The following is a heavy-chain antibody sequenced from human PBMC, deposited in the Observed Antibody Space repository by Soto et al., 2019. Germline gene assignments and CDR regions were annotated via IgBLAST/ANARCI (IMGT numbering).Heavy chain of an antibody. CDR3: ARGPYYDSSGYHVSTDY. Sequence: QVQLVQSGAEVKKPGASVKVSCKASGYTFTSYDINWVRQATGQGLEWMGWMNPNSGNTAYAQKFQGRVTMTRNTSISKAYMELNSLRSEDTAVYYCARGPYYDSSGYHVSTDYWCQGTLVTVSS. CDR2: MNPNSGNT. J-gene: IGHJ4*02. D-gene: IGHD3-22*01. CDR1: GYTFTSYD. V-gene: IGHV1-8*01.